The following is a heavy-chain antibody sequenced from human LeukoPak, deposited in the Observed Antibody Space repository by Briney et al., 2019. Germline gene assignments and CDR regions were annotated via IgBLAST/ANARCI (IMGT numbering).Heavy chain of an antibody. D-gene: IGHD2-15*01. J-gene: IGHJ3*02. Sequence: GGSLRLSCAASGFTFSTYSMNWVRQAPGKGLEWVSSISSSSSSIYYSDSVKGRFTVSRDNAKNSLFLQMNSLRAEDTAVYYCVRDGACSGCNCEHDAFDIWGQGTMVTVSS. CDR1: GFTFSTYS. CDR3: VRDGACSGCNCEHDAFDI. V-gene: IGHV3-21*01. CDR2: ISSSSSSI.